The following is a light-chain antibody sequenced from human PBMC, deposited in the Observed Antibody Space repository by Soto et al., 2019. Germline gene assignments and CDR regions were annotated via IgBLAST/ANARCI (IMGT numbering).Light chain of an antibody. CDR2: KAS. CDR3: QQYNSYPVT. V-gene: IGKV1-5*03. CDR1: QFISTW. J-gene: IGKJ1*01. Sequence: DIQMTQSPSALSASVGDRVTITCRASQFISTWLAWYQQKPGKAPKVLIYKASSLESGVPSRFSGSGSGTEFTLTISSLQPYDFATYYCQQYNSYPVTFGQGTKVEIK.